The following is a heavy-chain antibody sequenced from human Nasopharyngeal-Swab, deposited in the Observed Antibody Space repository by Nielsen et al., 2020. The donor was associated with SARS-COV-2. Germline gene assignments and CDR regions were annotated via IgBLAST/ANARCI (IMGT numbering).Heavy chain of an antibody. D-gene: IGHD3-22*01. CDR3: ARRPSDPYYGSSGYIPYARYYYGLDV. CDR2: INHSGST. J-gene: IGHJ6*02. V-gene: IGHV4-34*01. Sequence: WIRQPPGKGLEWIGEINHSGSTNYNPSLKSRVTISVDTSKNQFSLKLTSVTAADTAVYYCARRPSDPYYGSSGYIPYARYYYGLDVWGQGTTVTVSS.